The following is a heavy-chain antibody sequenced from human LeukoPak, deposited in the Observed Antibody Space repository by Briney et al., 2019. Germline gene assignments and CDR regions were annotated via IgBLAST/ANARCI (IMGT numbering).Heavy chain of an antibody. V-gene: IGHV3-23*01. J-gene: IGHJ4*02. D-gene: IGHD3-3*01. CDR2: ISGSGGST. CDR3: AKATSESTIFGVDHYFDY. CDR1: GFTFSSYA. Sequence: QPGGSLRLSCAASGFTFSSYAMSWVRQAPGKGLEWVSAISGSGGSTYYADSVKGRFTISRDNSKNTLYLQMNSLRAEDTAVYYCAKATSESTIFGVDHYFDYWGQGTLVTVSS.